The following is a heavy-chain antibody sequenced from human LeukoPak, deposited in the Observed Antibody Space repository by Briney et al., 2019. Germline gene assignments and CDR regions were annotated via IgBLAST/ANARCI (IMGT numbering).Heavy chain of an antibody. CDR1: GGSFSGYY. CDR3: ARSPITGYNYGLDY. CDR2: INHSGST. V-gene: IGHV4-34*01. Sequence: SETLSLTCAVYGGSFSGYYWSWIRQPPGKGLEWIGEINHSGSTYYNPSLKSRVTISVDTSKNQFSLKLSSVTAADTAVYYCARSPITGYNYGLDYWGQGTLVTVSS. J-gene: IGHJ4*02. D-gene: IGHD5-18*01.